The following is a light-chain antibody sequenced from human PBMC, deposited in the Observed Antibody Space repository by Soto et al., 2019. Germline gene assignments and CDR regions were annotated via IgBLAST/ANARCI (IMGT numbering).Light chain of an antibody. CDR3: QKYNSAPFT. V-gene: IGKV1-27*01. CDR1: QDINNF. CDR2: AAS. Sequence: DIQMTQSPSSLSASVGDRFTISFRTSQDINNFLAWYQQKPGKVPWLLIYAASTLQSGVPSRFSGSGSGTDFTLTISGLQPEDVATYYCQKYNSAPFTFGGGTKVDIK. J-gene: IGKJ4*01.